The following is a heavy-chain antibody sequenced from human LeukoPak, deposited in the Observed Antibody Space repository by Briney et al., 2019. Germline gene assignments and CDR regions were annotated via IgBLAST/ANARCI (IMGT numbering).Heavy chain of an antibody. J-gene: IGHJ6*02. V-gene: IGHV1-24*01. CDR3: AREGIVVVVAATPVNYYYGMDV. D-gene: IGHD2-15*01. CDR1: GYTLTELS. CDR2: FDPEDGET. Sequence: ASVKVSCKVSGYTLTELSMHWVRQAPGKGLEWMGGFDPEDGETIYAQKFQGRVTMTEDTSTDTAYMELSSLRSEDTAVYYCAREGIVVVVAATPVNYYYGMDVWGQGTTVTVSS.